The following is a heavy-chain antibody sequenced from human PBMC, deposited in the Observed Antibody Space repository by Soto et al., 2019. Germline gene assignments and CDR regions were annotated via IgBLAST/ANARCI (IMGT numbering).Heavy chain of an antibody. D-gene: IGHD6-6*01. Sequence: QVQLVESGGGLVKPGGSLRLSCAASGFTFSDYYMSWIRQAPGKGLEWVSYISSSSSYTNYADSVKGRFTISRDNAKNSLYLQMNSLRGEDTAVYYCARVKGAIAARLSGYYYYYGMDVWGQGTTVTVSS. CDR3: ARVKGAIAARLSGYYYYYGMDV. J-gene: IGHJ6*02. CDR2: ISSSSSYT. CDR1: GFTFSDYY. V-gene: IGHV3-11*05.